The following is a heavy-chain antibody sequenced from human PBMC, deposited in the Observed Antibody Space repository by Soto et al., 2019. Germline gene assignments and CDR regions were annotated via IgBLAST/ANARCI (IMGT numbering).Heavy chain of an antibody. CDR3: ASTAGDITMVRGVIISSGWFDP. Sequence: ASVKVSCKASGYTFTSYAMHWVRQAPGQRLEWMGWINAGNGNTKYSQKFQGRVTITRDTSASTAYMELSSLRSEDTAVYYCASTAGDITMVRGVIISSGWFDPWGQGTLVTVSS. CDR2: INAGNGNT. D-gene: IGHD3-10*01. J-gene: IGHJ5*02. CDR1: GYTFTSYA. V-gene: IGHV1-3*01.